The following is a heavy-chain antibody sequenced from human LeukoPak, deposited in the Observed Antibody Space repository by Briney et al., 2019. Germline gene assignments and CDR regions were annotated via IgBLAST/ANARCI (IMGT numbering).Heavy chain of an antibody. CDR1: GFTFSNYN. D-gene: IGHD3-22*01. V-gene: IGHV3-21*04. CDR3: ARVSYYDSSGYYFLSYVDY. J-gene: IGHJ4*02. CDR2: ISTAGSYV. Sequence: GGSLRLSCVGSGFTFSNYNMNWVRQAPGKGLEWVSSISTAGSYVYYADSVRGRFTISRDNSKNTLYLQMNSLGAEDTAVYYCARVSYYDSSGYYFLSYVDYWGQGTLVTVSS.